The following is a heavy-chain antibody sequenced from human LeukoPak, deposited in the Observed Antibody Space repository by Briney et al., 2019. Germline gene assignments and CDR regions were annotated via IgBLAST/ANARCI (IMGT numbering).Heavy chain of an antibody. CDR2: IIPIFGTA. V-gene: IGHV1-69*05. J-gene: IGHJ4*02. Sequence: GASVKVSCKASGGTFSSYAISWVRQAPGQGLEWMGGIIPIFGTANYAQKFQGRVTITTDESTSTAYMELSSLRSEDTAVYYCARHPERDGYEDYWGQGTLVTVSS. CDR3: ARHPERDGYEDY. CDR1: GGTFSSYA. D-gene: IGHD5-24*01.